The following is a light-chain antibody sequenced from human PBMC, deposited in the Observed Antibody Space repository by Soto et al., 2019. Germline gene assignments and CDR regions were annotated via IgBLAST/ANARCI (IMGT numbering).Light chain of an antibody. CDR1: QSVKSN. J-gene: IGKJ4*01. CDR3: VQDHLLLT. Sequence: GLKMSPAAVSVSTGEKGTLSCRASQSVKSNLAWYQQKPGQAPRLLIYDASNRATGIPARFSGSGSGTEFTLTSFSLQSEDFAIYYWVQDHLLLTFGGGTKLDIK. V-gene: IGKV3-15*01. CDR2: DAS.